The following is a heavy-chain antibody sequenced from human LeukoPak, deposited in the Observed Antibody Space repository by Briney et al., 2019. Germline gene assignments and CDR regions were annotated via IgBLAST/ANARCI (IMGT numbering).Heavy chain of an antibody. D-gene: IGHD3-10*01. CDR1: GGTFSSYA. CDR2: IIPIFGTA. CDR3: ARDVVYYGSGSLGDY. J-gene: IGHJ4*02. V-gene: IGHV1-69*05. Sequence: ASVKVSCKASGGTFSSYAISWVRQAPGQGLEWMGGIIPIFGTANYAQKFQGRVTITTDESTSTAYMELRSLRSDDTAVYYCARDVVYYGSGSLGDYWGQGTLVTVSS.